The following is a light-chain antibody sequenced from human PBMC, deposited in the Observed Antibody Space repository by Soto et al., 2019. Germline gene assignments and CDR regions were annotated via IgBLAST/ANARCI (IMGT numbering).Light chain of an antibody. CDR1: QSVSSSY. V-gene: IGKV3-20*01. CDR3: QQCGSSPRFT. J-gene: IGKJ3*01. CDR2: GAS. Sequence: EIVLTQSPGTLSLSPVERATLSCRASQSVSSSYVAWYQQKPGQAPRLLIYGASSRATGIPDRFSGSGSGTDFTLTISRLEPEDFAVYYCQQCGSSPRFTFGPGTKVDIK.